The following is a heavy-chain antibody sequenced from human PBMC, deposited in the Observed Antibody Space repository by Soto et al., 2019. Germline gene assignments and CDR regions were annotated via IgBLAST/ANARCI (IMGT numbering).Heavy chain of an antibody. D-gene: IGHD1-26*01. J-gene: IGHJ4*02. CDR2: ISSSSSYI. CDR1: GFTFSSYS. Sequence: GGSLRLSCAASGFTFSSYSMNWVRQAPGKGLEWVSSISSSSSYIYYADSVKGRFTISRDNAKNSLYLQMNSLRAEDTAVYYCAREAAYSGILSHFDYWGQGTLVTVSS. V-gene: IGHV3-21*01. CDR3: AREAAYSGILSHFDY.